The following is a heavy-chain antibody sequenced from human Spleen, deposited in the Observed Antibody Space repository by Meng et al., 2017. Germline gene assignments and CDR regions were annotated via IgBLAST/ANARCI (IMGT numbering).Heavy chain of an antibody. D-gene: IGHD1-1*01. V-gene: IGHV3-53*01. Sequence: GESLKISCAASGFTVSSNYMTWVRQAPGKGLEWVSVIYSGGSTYYADSVKGRFTISRDNSKNTLYVQMNSLRAEDTAVYYCARAKSTDYYHYGMDVWGQGTTVTVSS. CDR3: ARAKSTDYYHYGMDV. CDR1: GFTVSSNY. CDR2: IYSGGST. J-gene: IGHJ6*02.